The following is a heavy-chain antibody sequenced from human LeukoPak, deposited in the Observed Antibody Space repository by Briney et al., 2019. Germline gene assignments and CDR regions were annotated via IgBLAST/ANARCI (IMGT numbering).Heavy chain of an antibody. J-gene: IGHJ4*02. CDR3: VKEQGSGYYRTADY. CDR1: GFTLSSCV. V-gene: IGHV3-30*18. Sequence: GTSLRLSCVASGFTLSSCVMHWVRQAPGKGLEWVAVITYDGITTYSDDSVKGRFTISRDTSKSTLHLQMNNLGPEDTAVYFCVKEQGSGYYRTADYWGQGTLVTVSS. D-gene: IGHD3-10*01. CDR2: ITYDGITT.